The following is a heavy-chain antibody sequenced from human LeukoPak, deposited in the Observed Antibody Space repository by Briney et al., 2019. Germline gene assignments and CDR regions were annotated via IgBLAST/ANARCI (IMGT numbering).Heavy chain of an antibody. CDR3: ARVVPAVWFDP. CDR2: IKPNSGGT. Sequence: ASVKVSCKASGYSFADYYMHWVRQAPGQGLEWTGWIKPNSGGTRSAQKFQGRVTMTRDTSISTAYMELSRLRSDDTAVYYCARVVPAVWFDPWGQGTLVTVSS. D-gene: IGHD2-2*01. V-gene: IGHV1-2*02. CDR1: GYSFADYY. J-gene: IGHJ5*02.